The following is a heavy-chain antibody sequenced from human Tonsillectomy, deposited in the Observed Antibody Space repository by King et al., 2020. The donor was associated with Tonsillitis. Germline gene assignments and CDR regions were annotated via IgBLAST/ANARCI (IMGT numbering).Heavy chain of an antibody. J-gene: IGHJ4*02. Sequence: VQLVESGGGVVQPGRSLRVSCAASGFTFSRHAMHWVRQAPGKGLEWVAVTLYDGSDEYYADSVKGRFTISRDNSQNTLYLQMNSLRAEDTAVYFWAGDPWELPSVPDYWGQGTLVTVSS. D-gene: IGHD1-26*01. CDR2: TLYDGSDE. V-gene: IGHV3-30-3*01. CDR3: AGDPWELPSVPDY. CDR1: GFTFSRHA.